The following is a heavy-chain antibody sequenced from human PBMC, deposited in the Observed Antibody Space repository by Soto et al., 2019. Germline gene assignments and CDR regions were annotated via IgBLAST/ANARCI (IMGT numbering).Heavy chain of an antibody. CDR2: IRSSGDYT. Sequence: EVQLVESGGGLVMPGGSLRLSCIASGFSFSTYSMNWVRQAPGKGLEWVSSIRSSGDYTYYADSLKGRFTISRDNAKNSLSLQMISLRAEDTAVYYCARSTSLGGMDVWGQGTTVTVSS. V-gene: IGHV3-21*01. J-gene: IGHJ6*02. D-gene: IGHD1-1*01. CDR1: GFSFSTYS. CDR3: ARSTSLGGMDV.